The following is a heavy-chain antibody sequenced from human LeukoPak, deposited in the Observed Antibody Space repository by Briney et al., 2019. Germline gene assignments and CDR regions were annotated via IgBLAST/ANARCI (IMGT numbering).Heavy chain of an antibody. J-gene: IGHJ3*02. CDR3: ARGSRDLSPVIPVRNAFHI. V-gene: IGHV4-39*07. D-gene: IGHD2-21*02. CDR1: YS. CDR2: ISYSGST. Sequence: YSWGWIRQPPGKGLEWIGTISYSGSTYYNPSLKSRVTMSVDTSKTQFSLKLSSVTAADTAVYYCARGSRDLSPVIPVRNAFHIWGQGTMVTASS.